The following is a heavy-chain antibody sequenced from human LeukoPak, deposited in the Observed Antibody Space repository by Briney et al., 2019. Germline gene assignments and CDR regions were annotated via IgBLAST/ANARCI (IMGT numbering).Heavy chain of an antibody. Sequence: GGSLRLSCAASGFTLSSYWMHWVRQVPGKGLVWVSRINRDGSSTTYADSVKGRFTISRDNAKNSLYLQMNSLRAEDTAVYYCARDRGYCSSTSCYFGQNYYYYYGMDVWGQGTTVTVSS. CDR3: ARDRGYCSSTSCYFGQNYYYYYGMDV. J-gene: IGHJ6*02. CDR1: GFTLSSYW. V-gene: IGHV3-74*01. CDR2: INRDGSST. D-gene: IGHD2-2*01.